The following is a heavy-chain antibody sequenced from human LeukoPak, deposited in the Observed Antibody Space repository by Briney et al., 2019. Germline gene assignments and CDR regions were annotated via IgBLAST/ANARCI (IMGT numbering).Heavy chain of an antibody. D-gene: IGHD2-21*02. V-gene: IGHV1-2*02. CDR1: GYTFTGYY. CDR2: INPNSGGT. J-gene: IGHJ6*02. Sequence: ASVKVSCKASGYTFTGYYMHGVRQAPGQGLEWMGWINPNSGGTNYAQKFQGSVTMTRDTSISPAYMDLSRLTSDDTAVYYCARVLEVTGAGYGLDVWGQGTTVTVSS. CDR3: ARVLEVTGAGYGLDV.